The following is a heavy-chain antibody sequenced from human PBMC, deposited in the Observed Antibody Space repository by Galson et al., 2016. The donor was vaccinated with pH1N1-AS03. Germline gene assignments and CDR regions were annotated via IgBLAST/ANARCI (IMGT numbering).Heavy chain of an antibody. CDR3: ARGAGWETSE. V-gene: IGHV4-59*01. J-gene: IGHJ4*02. D-gene: IGHD1-26*01. CDR1: PYSITHDY. CDR2: TKNNGAT. Sequence: LTCSVSPYSITHDYWHWIRQPPGGGLQWIGLTKNNGATHYNPPLQSRVTISIDTSKNQFSLKVYSVTAADAALYYCARGAGWETSEWGQGTLVTVSS.